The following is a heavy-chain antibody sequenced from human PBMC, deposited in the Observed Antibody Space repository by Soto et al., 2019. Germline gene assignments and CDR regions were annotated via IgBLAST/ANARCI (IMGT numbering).Heavy chain of an antibody. CDR1: GYTFTDYH. J-gene: IGHJ4*02. CDR3: AKEYSSDSYFDY. D-gene: IGHD6-19*01. V-gene: IGHV1-2*02. CDR2: INPNTGAT. Sequence: GASVKVSCKASGYTFTDYHIHWVRQAPGQGLEWMGWINPNTGATNYAQNFQGRVTMTRDTSLSTVYMELSRLTSDDMAVYYCAKEYSSDSYFDYWGQGALVTVSS.